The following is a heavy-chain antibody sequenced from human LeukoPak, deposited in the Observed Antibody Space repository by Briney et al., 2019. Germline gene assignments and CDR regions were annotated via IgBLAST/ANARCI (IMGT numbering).Heavy chain of an antibody. CDR3: AKDISSGYYFDDY. V-gene: IGHV3-23*01. CDR1: GFTSSSYA. D-gene: IGHD3-22*01. CDR2: ISGSGGST. J-gene: IGHJ4*02. Sequence: GGSLRLPCAASGFTSSSYAMSWVRQAPGKGLEWVSAISGSGGSTYYADSVKGRFTISRDNSKNTLYLQMNSLRAEDTAVYYCAKDISSGYYFDDYWGQGTLVTVSS.